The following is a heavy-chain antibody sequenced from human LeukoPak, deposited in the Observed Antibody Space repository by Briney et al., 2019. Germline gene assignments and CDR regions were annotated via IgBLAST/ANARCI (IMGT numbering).Heavy chain of an antibody. V-gene: IGHV3-7*01. J-gene: IGHJ6*03. CDR1: GFTFSSYW. Sequence: GGSLRLSCAASGFTFSSYWMSWVRQAPGKGLEWVANIKQDGSEKYYVDSVKGRFTISRDNAKNSLYLQMNSLRAEDTAVYYCARVGSHSGSLSLIKRNYYYYYYMDVWGKGTTVTISS. D-gene: IGHD3-10*01. CDR2: IKQDGSEK. CDR3: ARVGSHSGSLSLIKRNYYYYYYMDV.